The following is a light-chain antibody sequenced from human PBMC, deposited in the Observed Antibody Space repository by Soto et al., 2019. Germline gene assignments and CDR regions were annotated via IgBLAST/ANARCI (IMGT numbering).Light chain of an antibody. CDR3: QQRSNWPPIT. CDR2: GAS. Sequence: IVLTQSPGTLSLSPGERATLAFMASQSVSNTYLAWYQQKPGQAPRLLIYGASSWATGTPDRFSGSGSGTDFTLTISSLEPEDFAVYYCQQRSNWPPITFGQGTRLEI. J-gene: IGKJ5*01. CDR1: QSVSNTY. V-gene: IGKV3D-20*02.